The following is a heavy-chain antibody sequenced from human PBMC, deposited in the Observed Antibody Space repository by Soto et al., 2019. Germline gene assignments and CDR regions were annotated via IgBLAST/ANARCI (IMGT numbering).Heavy chain of an antibody. V-gene: IGHV3-23*01. CDR1: GFTFSSYA. CDR2: ISGSGGST. J-gene: IGHJ4*02. D-gene: IGHD3-10*01. Sequence: GGSLRLSCAASGFTFSSYAMSWVRQAPGKGLEWVSAISGSGGSTYYADSMKGRFTISRDNSKNTLYLQMNSLRAEDTAVYYCAKHYYGSGVIPYYFDYWGQGTLVTVSS. CDR3: AKHYYGSGVIPYYFDY.